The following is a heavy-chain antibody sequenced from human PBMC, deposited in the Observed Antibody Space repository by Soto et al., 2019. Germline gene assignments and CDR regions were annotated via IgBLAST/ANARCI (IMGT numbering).Heavy chain of an antibody. V-gene: IGHV3-43*01. CDR3: AKDLYSSGWYRAFDI. Sequence: GGSLRLSCAASGFTFSSYTMHWVRQAPGKGLEWVSLISWDGGSTYYADSVKGRFTISRDNSKNSLYLQMNSLRTEDTALYYCAKDLYSSGWYRAFDIWGQGTMVTVSS. CDR2: ISWDGGST. D-gene: IGHD6-19*01. J-gene: IGHJ3*02. CDR1: GFTFSSYT.